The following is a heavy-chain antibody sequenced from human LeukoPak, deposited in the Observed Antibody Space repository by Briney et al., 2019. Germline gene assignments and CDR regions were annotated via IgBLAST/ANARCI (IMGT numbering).Heavy chain of an antibody. D-gene: IGHD6-19*01. CDR3: AKDVAVAGTGYDY. Sequence: SGGSLRLSCAASGFTVSSNYMSWVRQAPGKGLEWVSAISGSGGSTYYADSVKGRFTISRDNSKNTLYLQMNSLRAEDTAVYYCAKDVAVAGTGYDYWGQGTLVTVSS. CDR1: GFTVSSNY. V-gene: IGHV3-23*01. J-gene: IGHJ4*02. CDR2: ISGSGGST.